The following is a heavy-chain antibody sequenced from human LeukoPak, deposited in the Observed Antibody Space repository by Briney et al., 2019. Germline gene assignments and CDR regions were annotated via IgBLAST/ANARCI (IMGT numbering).Heavy chain of an antibody. D-gene: IGHD3-22*01. CDR1: GFTFSSYS. Sequence: GGSLRLSCAASGFTFSSYSMNWVRQAPGKGLEWVSSISNSSSYIYYADSVKGRFTISRDNAKNSLYLQMNSLRAEDTAVYYCVLGYYDSSGYYWWGQGTLVTVSS. CDR3: VLGYYDSSGYYW. V-gene: IGHV3-21*01. J-gene: IGHJ4*02. CDR2: ISNSSSYI.